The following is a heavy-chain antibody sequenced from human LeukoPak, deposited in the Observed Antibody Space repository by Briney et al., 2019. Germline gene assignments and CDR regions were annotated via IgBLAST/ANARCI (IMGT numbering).Heavy chain of an antibody. V-gene: IGHV1-46*01. CDR1: GYTFTSSY. J-gene: IGHJ4*02. D-gene: IGHD6-13*01. Sequence: ASVKVSCKASGYTFTSSYIHWVRQAPGQGLDWMGIINPSGGSTSYAQKFQGRVTMTGDTSTSTVYMELSSLRSEDTAVYYCARWAAAGTSGFDYWGQGTLVTVSS. CDR3: ARWAAAGTSGFDY. CDR2: INPSGGST.